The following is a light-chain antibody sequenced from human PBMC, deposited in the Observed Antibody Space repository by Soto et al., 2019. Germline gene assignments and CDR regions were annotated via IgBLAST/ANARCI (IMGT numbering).Light chain of an antibody. J-gene: IGLJ2*01. Sequence: QSVLTQPPSVSGAPGQRVTISCTGSSSNIGAGYDVHWYQQLPGTAPKLLIYGNSNRPSGVPDRFSGSKSGTSASLAITGLQAEDEADYYCQSYDSSLSGVVFGGGTQXT. CDR1: SSNIGAGYD. V-gene: IGLV1-40*01. CDR2: GNS. CDR3: QSYDSSLSGVV.